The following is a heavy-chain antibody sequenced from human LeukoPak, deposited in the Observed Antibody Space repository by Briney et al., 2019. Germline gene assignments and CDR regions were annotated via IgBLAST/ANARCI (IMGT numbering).Heavy chain of an antibody. J-gene: IGHJ4*02. Sequence: SETLSLTCAVSGTSITYGGYTWNWIRQPPGKGLEWIGYIYYSGTTFYNSSLKSRVTISVDTSKNQLSLKLSSVTAADTAVYYCARGVGLTQGGTFDYWGQGTLVTVSS. CDR2: IYYSGTT. CDR3: ARGVGLTQGGTFDY. V-gene: IGHV4-30-4*07. CDR1: GTSITYGGYT. D-gene: IGHD1-1*01.